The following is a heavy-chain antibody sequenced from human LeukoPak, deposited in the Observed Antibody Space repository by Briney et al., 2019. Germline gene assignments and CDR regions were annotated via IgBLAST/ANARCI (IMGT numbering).Heavy chain of an antibody. J-gene: IGHJ6*03. D-gene: IGHD6-13*01. CDR1: GGTFTSYA. V-gene: IGHV1-69*13. CDR2: ISPIFGTA. CDR3: ARSIAAAGRLNVNYYYYMDV. Sequence: SVKVSCKASGGTFTSYAISWVRHAPGQGLEWMGGISPIFGTANYAHTFQGRVTITQDQSQSTAYMELSSLRSEDTAVYYCARSIAAAGRLNVNYYYYMDVWGKGTTVPVSS.